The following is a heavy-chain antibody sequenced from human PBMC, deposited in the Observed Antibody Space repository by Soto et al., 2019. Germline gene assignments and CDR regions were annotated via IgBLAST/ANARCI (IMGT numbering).Heavy chain of an antibody. D-gene: IGHD6-13*01. CDR3: AKDPQHLLVFFDY. J-gene: IGHJ4*02. CDR2: ISDNGGTT. V-gene: IGHV3-23*01. CDR1: EFTFSNYA. Sequence: PGGSLRLSCAASEFTFSNYAMSWVRQAPGKGLEWVSSISDNGGTTYYADSVKGRFTISRDNSKNTLYLQMNSLRAEDTAVYYVAKDPQHLLVFFDYWGQGSLVLVAS.